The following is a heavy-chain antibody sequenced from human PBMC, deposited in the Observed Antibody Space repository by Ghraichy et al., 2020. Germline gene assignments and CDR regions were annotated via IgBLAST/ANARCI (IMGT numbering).Heavy chain of an antibody. D-gene: IGHD6-13*01. CDR1: GFTFSSYA. CDR3: VKGVGSSWYHHFDY. J-gene: IGHJ4*02. Sequence: GGSLRLSCSASGFTFSSYAMHWVRQAPGKGLEYVSAISSNGGSTYYADSVKGRFTISRDNSKNTLYLQMSSLRAEDTAVYYCVKGVGSSWYHHFDYWGQETLVSVAA. V-gene: IGHV3-64D*06. CDR2: ISSNGGST.